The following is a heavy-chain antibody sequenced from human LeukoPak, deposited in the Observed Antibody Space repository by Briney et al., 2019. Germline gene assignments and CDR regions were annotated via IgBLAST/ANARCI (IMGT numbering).Heavy chain of an antibody. CDR3: KGGRF. V-gene: IGHV3-15*01. J-gene: IGHJ4*02. CDR2: IKTRTDGGTT. Sequence: NPGGSLRLSCSASGFTFTNAWMSWVRQAPGKGLEWVGRIKTRTDGGTTDYAAPVKGRFSISRDDSKNTLYLQMNSLKSEDTAVYYCKGGRFWGQGTLVTVSS. D-gene: IGHD1-26*01. CDR1: GFTFTNAW.